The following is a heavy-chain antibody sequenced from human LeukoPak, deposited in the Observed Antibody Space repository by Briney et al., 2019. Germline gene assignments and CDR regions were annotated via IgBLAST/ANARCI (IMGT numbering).Heavy chain of an antibody. CDR2: IIPIFGIA. Sequence: SVKVSCKASGGTVSSYTISWVRQAGGQGREGMGRIIPIFGIANYAQKFQGRVTITADKSTSTAYMELIRLRSEDTAVYYCARDRNGYLRDGYNDAFDIWGQGTMVTVSS. CDR1: GGTVSSYT. CDR3: ARDRNGYLRDGYNDAFDI. D-gene: IGHD5-24*01. J-gene: IGHJ3*02. V-gene: IGHV1-69*04.